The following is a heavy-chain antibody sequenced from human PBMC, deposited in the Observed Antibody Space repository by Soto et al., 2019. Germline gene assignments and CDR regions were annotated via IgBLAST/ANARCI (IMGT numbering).Heavy chain of an antibody. D-gene: IGHD6-6*01. CDR3: AREGIAARRGKDY. V-gene: IGHV4-30-4*01. CDR1: GGSISSGDYY. Sequence: QVQLQESGPGLVKPSQTLSLTCTVSGGSISSGDYYWSWIRQPPGKGMEWIGYIYYSGSTYYNPSLKRRVTISVDTSKHQFSLKLSSVTAADTAVYYCAREGIAARRGKDYWGQVTLVTVSS. CDR2: IYYSGST. J-gene: IGHJ4*02.